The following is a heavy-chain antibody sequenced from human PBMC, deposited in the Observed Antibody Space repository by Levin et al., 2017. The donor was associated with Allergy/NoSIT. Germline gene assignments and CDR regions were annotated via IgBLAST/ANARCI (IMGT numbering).Heavy chain of an antibody. V-gene: IGHV4-34*01. CDR2: INHSGST. J-gene: IGHJ6*02. Sequence: PSQTLSLTCAVYGGSFSGYYWSWIRQPPGKGLEWIGEINHSGSTNYNPSLKSRVTISVDTSKNQFSLKLSSVTAADTAVYYCARGYGSGSKYYYYGMDVWGQGTTVTVSS. CDR1: GGSFSGYY. CDR3: ARGYGSGSKYYYYGMDV. D-gene: IGHD3-10*01.